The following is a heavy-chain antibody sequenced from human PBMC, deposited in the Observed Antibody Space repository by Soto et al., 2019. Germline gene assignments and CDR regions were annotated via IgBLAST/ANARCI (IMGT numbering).Heavy chain of an antibody. D-gene: IGHD6-19*01. V-gene: IGHV1-18*01. CDR2: ISVYYGNT. J-gene: IGHJ6*02. CDR3: ARCLRGAGTVYYYGMDV. Sequence: QVQLVQSGAEVKKPGASVKVSCKASGYIFTSYGISWVRQAPGQGREWMGWISVYYGNTNYAQKLQGRVTMTTDTYTSTAYMELRSLRSDDTAVYYCARCLRGAGTVYYYGMDVWGQGTTVTVSS. CDR1: GYIFTSYG.